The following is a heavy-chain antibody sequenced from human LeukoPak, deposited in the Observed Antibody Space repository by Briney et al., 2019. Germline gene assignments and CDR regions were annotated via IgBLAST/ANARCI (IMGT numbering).Heavy chain of an antibody. Sequence: SETLSLTCAVSGGSISSGGYSWSWIRQPPGKGLEWIGYIYHSGSTYYNPSLKSRVTISVDRSKNQFPLKLSSVTAADTAVYYCAREDDSSFDYWGQGTLVTVSS. CDR2: IYHSGST. CDR1: GGSISSGGYS. J-gene: IGHJ4*02. CDR3: AREDDSSFDY. D-gene: IGHD4-11*01. V-gene: IGHV4-30-2*01.